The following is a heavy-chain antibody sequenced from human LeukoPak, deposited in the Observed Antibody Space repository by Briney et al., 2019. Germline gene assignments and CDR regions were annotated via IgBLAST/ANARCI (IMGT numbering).Heavy chain of an antibody. CDR2: IDYDGGSG. CDR1: GFTLSSYE. Sequence: SGGSLRLSCTVSGFTLSSYEMSWIRQAPGKGLEWVSSIDYDGGSGHYADSVKGRFTISRDNSNNTLFLHLNSLRGEDTAVYYCAKDGGEYYDILTGYYPRLYYMDVWGKGTTVTISS. CDR3: AKDGGEYYDILTGYYPRLYYMDV. J-gene: IGHJ6*03. D-gene: IGHD3-9*01. V-gene: IGHV3-23*01.